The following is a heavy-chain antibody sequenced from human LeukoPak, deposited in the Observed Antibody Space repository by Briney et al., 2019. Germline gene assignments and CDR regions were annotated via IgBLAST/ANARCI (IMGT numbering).Heavy chain of an antibody. V-gene: IGHV4-59*12. Sequence: PSETLSLTCTVSFGSINSYYWSWIRQPPGKGLEWIGYIYHSGSTYYNPSLKSRVTISVDRSKNQFSLKLSSVTAADTAVYYCARESSGSYWDYYYGMDVWGQGTTVTVSS. CDR3: ARESSGSYWDYYYGMDV. CDR2: IYHSGST. J-gene: IGHJ6*02. D-gene: IGHD3-10*01. CDR1: FGSINSYY.